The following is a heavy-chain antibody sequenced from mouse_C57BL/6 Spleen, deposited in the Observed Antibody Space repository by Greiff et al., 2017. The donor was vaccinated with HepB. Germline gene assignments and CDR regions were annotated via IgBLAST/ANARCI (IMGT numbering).Heavy chain of an antibody. CDR3: ARDATGGYFDV. CDR1: GFTFSDYY. V-gene: IGHV5-16*01. D-gene: IGHD1-1*01. CDR2: INYDGSST. J-gene: IGHJ1*03. Sequence: EVKLVESEGGLVQPGSSMKLSCTASGFTFSDYYMAWVRQVPEKGLEWVANINYDGSSTYYLDSLKSRFIISRDNAKNILYLQMSSLKSEDTATYYCARDATGGYFDVWGTGTTVTVSS.